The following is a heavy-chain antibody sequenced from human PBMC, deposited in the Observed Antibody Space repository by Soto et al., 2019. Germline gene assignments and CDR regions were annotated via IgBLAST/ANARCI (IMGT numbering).Heavy chain of an antibody. CDR3: ARQYYYGSGSYYNPDYYGMDV. V-gene: IGHV5-10-1*01. Sequence: PGESLKISCKGSGYSFTSYWISWVRQMPGKGLEWMGRIDPSDSYTNYSPSFQGHVTISADKSISTAYLQWSSLKASDTAMYYCARQYYYGSGSYYNPDYYGMDVWGQGTTVTVS. CDR2: IDPSDSYT. CDR1: GYSFTSYW. D-gene: IGHD3-10*01. J-gene: IGHJ6*02.